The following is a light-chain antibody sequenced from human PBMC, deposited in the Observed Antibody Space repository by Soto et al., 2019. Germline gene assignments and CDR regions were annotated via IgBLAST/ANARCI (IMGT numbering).Light chain of an antibody. CDR1: SSNIGAGYG. V-gene: IGLV1-40*01. CDR2: GNS. CDR3: QSYDSSPSGPYYV. J-gene: IGLJ1*01. Sequence: QSALAQPPSVSGAPGQRVTITCTGSSSNIGAGYGVHWYQQLPGTAPKLLIYGNSNRHSGVPDRFSGSKSGTSASLAITGLQAEDEADYYRQSYDSSPSGPYYVFGTGPKV.